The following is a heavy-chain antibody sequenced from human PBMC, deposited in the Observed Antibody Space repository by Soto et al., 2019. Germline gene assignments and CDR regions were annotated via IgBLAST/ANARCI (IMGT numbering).Heavy chain of an antibody. V-gene: IGHV4-30-2*01. CDR2: IDHSAST. Sequence: QLQLQESGSGLVKPSQTLSLTCAVSGGSISSCGYSWSWLRQPQGRGLDWIGYIDHSASTYSNPSLKSRVTTTPDRSKDQLSLKLSSVTAAARVVFYCARGMTTVTTFDYWGQGTLVTVS. D-gene: IGHD4-17*01. CDR1: GGSISSCGYS. J-gene: IGHJ4*02. CDR3: ARGMTTVTTFDY.